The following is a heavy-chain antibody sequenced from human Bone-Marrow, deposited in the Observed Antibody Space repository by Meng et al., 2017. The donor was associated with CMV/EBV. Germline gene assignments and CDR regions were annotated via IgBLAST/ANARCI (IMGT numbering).Heavy chain of an antibody. J-gene: IGHJ4*02. CDR2: INSDGSST. D-gene: IGHD5-18*01. CDR1: GFTFSSYW. V-gene: IGHV3-74*01. CDR3: ARDRFQGYSYGLIDY. Sequence: GESLKISCAASGFTFSSYWMHWVRQAPGKGLVWVSRINSDGSSTSYADSVKGRFTISRDNSKSTLYLQMNSLRVEDTAVYYCARDRFQGYSYGLIDYWGQGTLVTVSS.